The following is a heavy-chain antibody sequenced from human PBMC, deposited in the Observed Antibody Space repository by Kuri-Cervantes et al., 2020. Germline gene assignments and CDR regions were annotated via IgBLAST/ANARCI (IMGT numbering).Heavy chain of an antibody. J-gene: IGHJ3*02. CDR1: GYTLTGYY. Sequence: ASVKVSCKASGYTLTGYYMHWVRQAPGQGLEWMGWISAYNGNTNYAQKLQGRVTMTTDTSTRTAYMELGSLRSDDTAVYYCARRGGWLVPGAFDIWGQGTMVTVSS. V-gene: IGHV1-18*04. CDR3: ARRGGWLVPGAFDI. CDR2: ISAYNGNT. D-gene: IGHD6-19*01.